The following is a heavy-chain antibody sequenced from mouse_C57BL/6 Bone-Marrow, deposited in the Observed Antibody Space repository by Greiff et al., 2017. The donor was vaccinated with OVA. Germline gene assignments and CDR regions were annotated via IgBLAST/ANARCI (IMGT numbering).Heavy chain of an antibody. J-gene: IGHJ4*01. V-gene: IGHV1-15*01. Sequence: QVQLQQSGAELVRPGASVTLSCKASGYTFTDYEMHWVKQTPVHGLEWIGAIDPETGGTAYNQKFKGKAILTAAKSSSTAYMERRSLTSEDSAVYYCTRGYSNYYAMDYWGQGTSVTVSS. CDR2: IDPETGGT. CDR1: GYTFTDYE. CDR3: TRGYSNYYAMDY. D-gene: IGHD2-5*01.